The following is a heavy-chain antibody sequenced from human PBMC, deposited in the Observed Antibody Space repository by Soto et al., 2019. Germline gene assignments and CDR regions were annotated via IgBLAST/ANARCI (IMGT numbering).Heavy chain of an antibody. CDR1: GGSISSSSYY. J-gene: IGHJ4*02. Sequence: SETLSLTCTVSGGSISSSSYYWGWIRQPPGKGLEWIGSIYYSGSTYYNPSLKSRVTISVDTSKNQFSLKLSSVTAADTAVYYCGSRRVYDEGMGAYWAKGTRVPVSS. CDR3: GSRRVYDEGMGAY. CDR2: IYYSGST. D-gene: IGHD6-6*01. V-gene: IGHV4-39*01.